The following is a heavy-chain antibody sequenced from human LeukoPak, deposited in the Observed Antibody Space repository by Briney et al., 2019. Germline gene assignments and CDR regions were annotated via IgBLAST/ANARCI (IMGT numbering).Heavy chain of an antibody. V-gene: IGHV3-23*01. J-gene: IGHJ4*02. CDR2: ISGSGGST. Sequence: GGSLRLSCVASRFTFSNYWMSWVRQAPGKGLEWVSAISGSGGSTYYADSVKGRFTISRDSSKNTLYLQMNSLRAEDTAVYYCAKDPTSLDYWGQGTLVTVSS. CDR1: RFTFSNYW. CDR3: AKDPTSLDY.